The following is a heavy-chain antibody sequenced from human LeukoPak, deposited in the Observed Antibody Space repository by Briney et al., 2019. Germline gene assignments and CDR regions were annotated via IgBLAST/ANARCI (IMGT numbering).Heavy chain of an antibody. V-gene: IGHV1-2*06. D-gene: IGHD5-18*01. Sequence: GASVKVSCKASGYTFTGYYMHWVRQAPGQGLEWMGRINPNSGGTNYAQKFQGRVTMTRDTSISTAYMELSRLRSDDTAVYYCARENVDTAMAEFDCWGQGTLVTVSS. CDR3: ARENVDTAMAEFDC. J-gene: IGHJ4*02. CDR2: INPNSGGT. CDR1: GYTFTGYY.